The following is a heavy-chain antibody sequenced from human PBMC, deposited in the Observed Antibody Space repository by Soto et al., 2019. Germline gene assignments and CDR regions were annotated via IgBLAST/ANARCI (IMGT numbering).Heavy chain of an antibody. Sequence: SETLSLTCTVSGASVSSASYYWSWIRQPPGKGLEWIGYIYYSGRTDYNPSLKSRVTISLDTSKNQFSLKLSSVTAADTAVYYRARDRGSGSNNNWFDPWGQGTLVTVSS. CDR3: ARDRGSGSNNNWFDP. J-gene: IGHJ5*02. D-gene: IGHD3-10*01. V-gene: IGHV4-61*01. CDR1: GASVSSASYY. CDR2: IYYSGRT.